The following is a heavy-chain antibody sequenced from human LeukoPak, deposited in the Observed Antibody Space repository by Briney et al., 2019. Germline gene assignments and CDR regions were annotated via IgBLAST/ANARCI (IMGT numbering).Heavy chain of an antibody. J-gene: IGHJ4*02. D-gene: IGHD3-10*01. CDR1: GFTFSTYW. CDR2: INTVGSRT. V-gene: IGHV3-74*01. CDR3: AFGTVSQSFNH. Sequence: GGSLRLSCAASGFTFSTYWMHWVRQAPGRGLVWVSHINTVGSRTDYTDSVKGRFTVSRDNAKNTLYLQMNSLRAEDTAVYYCAFGTVSQSFNHWGQGTLVTVSS.